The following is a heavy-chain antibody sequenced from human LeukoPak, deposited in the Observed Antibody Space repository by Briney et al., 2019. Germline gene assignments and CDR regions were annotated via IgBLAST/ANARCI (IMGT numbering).Heavy chain of an antibody. V-gene: IGHV3-23*01. J-gene: IGHJ4*02. CDR3: AKPGNFGVVIPVDY. Sequence: GGSLRLSCAASGFTFSSYWMTWVRQAPGKGLEWVSAISGSGGSTYYADSVKGRFTISRDNSKNTLYLQMNSLRAEDTAVYYCAKPGNFGVVIPVDYWGQGTLVTVSS. CDR2: ISGSGGST. CDR1: GFTFSSYW. D-gene: IGHD3-3*01.